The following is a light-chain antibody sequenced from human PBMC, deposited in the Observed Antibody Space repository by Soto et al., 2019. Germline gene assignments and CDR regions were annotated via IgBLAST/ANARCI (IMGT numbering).Light chain of an antibody. CDR2: DAS. V-gene: IGKV1-5*01. Sequence: DIQMTQSPSTLSASVGDRVTITCRASQSISSWLAWYQQKPGKAPKLLIYDASSLESGVPSRFSGSGSGTEFTLTISSLQSDDFATYYCQQYNSSSRGYTFGQGTKLEIK. CDR1: QSISSW. J-gene: IGKJ2*01. CDR3: QQYNSSSRGYT.